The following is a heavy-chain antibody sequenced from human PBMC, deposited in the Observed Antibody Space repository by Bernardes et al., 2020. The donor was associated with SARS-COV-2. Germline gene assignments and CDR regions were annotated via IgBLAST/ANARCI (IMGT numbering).Heavy chain of an antibody. CDR2: IYHSGNT. D-gene: IGHD3-22*01. Sequence: SETLSLTCTVSGGSISSSSYYWGWIRQAPGKGLEWIGEIYHSGNTNYNPSLKSRVTISVDKSKNQFSLKLSSVTAADTAVYYCARASNAGSGYLSYWGQGTLVTVSS. V-gene: IGHV4-39*07. CDR3: ARASNAGSGYLSY. J-gene: IGHJ4*02. CDR1: GGSISSSSYY.